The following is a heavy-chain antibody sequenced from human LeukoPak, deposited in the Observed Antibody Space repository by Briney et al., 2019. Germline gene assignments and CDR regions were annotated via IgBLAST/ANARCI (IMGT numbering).Heavy chain of an antibody. CDR1: GGSVSSGSYY. J-gene: IGHJ4*02. D-gene: IGHD3-22*01. Sequence: SETLSLTCTVSGGSVSSGSYYWSWIRQPPGKGLEWIGYIYYSGSTNYNPSLKSRVTMSLDTSKNQFSLKLSPVTAADTAVYYCARDTYDSSGYSKFDYWGQGTLVTVSS. CDR2: IYYSGST. CDR3: ARDTYDSSGYSKFDY. V-gene: IGHV4-61*01.